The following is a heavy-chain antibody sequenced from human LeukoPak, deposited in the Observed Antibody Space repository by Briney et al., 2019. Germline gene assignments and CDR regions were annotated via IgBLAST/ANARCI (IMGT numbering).Heavy chain of an antibody. CDR2: ISYDGSNK. CDR1: GFTFSSYS. J-gene: IGHJ4*02. CDR3: ARAINYVPDY. Sequence: PGGSLRLSCAASGFTFSSYSMNWVRQAPGKGLEWVAVISYDGSNKYYADSVKGRFTISRDNSKNTLYLQMNSLRAEDTAVYYCARAINYVPDYWGQGTLVTVSS. D-gene: IGHD1-7*01. V-gene: IGHV3-30*03.